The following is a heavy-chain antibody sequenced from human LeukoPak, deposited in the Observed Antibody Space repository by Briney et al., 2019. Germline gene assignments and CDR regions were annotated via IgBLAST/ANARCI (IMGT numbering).Heavy chain of an antibody. CDR1: GFTFDDYG. J-gene: IGHJ4*02. D-gene: IGHD4-17*01. V-gene: IGHV3-48*01. Sequence: GGSLRLSCAASGFTFDDYGMNWVRQAPGKGLEWVSYIGSSSSNIYYADSVKGRFTISRDNAKNSLYLQMNSLRAEDTAVYYCARDPFVDTVTRVEGDYWGQGTLVTVSS. CDR2: IGSSSSNI. CDR3: ARDPFVDTVTRVEGDY.